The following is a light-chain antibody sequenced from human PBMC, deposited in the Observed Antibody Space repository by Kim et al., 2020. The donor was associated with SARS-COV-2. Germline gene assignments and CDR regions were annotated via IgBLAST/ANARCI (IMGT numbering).Light chain of an antibody. CDR3: CSYAGSYTYYV. V-gene: IGLV2-11*01. CDR2: DVS. J-gene: IGLJ1*01. Sequence: QSALTQPRPVSGSPGQSVTISCTGTSSDVGGYNYVSWYQQHPGKAPKLMIYDVSKRPSGVPDRFSGSKSGNTASLTVSGLQAEDEADYYCCSYAGSYTYYVVGTGTKVT. CDR1: SSDVGGYNY.